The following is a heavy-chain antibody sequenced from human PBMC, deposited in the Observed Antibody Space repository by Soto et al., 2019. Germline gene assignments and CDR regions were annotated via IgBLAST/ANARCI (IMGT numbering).Heavy chain of an antibody. CDR3: ARSTYYDYVWGSYRPKFDY. D-gene: IGHD3-16*02. CDR1: GGSFSGYY. V-gene: IGHV4-34*01. Sequence: SETLSLTCAVYGGSFSGYYWSWIRQPPGKGLEWIGEINHSGSTNYNPSLKSRVTISVGTSKNQFSLKLSSVTAADTAVYYCARSTYYDYVWGSYRPKFDYWGQGTLVTVSS. J-gene: IGHJ4*02. CDR2: INHSGST.